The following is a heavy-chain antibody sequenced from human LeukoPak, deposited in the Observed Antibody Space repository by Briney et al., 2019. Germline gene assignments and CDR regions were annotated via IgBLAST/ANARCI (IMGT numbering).Heavy chain of an antibody. CDR3: TREDYVWGSNWFDP. CDR2: IRYDGSNK. V-gene: IGHV3-30*02. CDR1: GFTFSSYG. D-gene: IGHD3-16*01. Sequence: GGSLRLSCAASGFTFSSYGMHWVRQAPGKGLEWVAFIRYDGSNKYYADSVKGRFTISRDNSKNTLYLQMNSLRVEDTAVYYCTREDYVWGSNWFDPWGQGTLVTVSS. J-gene: IGHJ5*01.